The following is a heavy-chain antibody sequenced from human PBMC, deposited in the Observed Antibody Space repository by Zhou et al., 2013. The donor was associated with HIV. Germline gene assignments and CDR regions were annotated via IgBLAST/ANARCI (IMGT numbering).Heavy chain of an antibody. D-gene: IGHD3-16*02. V-gene: IGHV1-69*02. CDR2: VIPVLGIA. CDR3: ASGTHVLRALSWLSDN. J-gene: IGHJ4*02. Sequence: VQLVQSGNVLKRPGSSVKISCKTSGGTFENYPISWVRQAPGHGLEWVGGVIPVLGIAQYSQKFQGRATVSADTSKTISYLELTSLRSEDTALYFCASGTHVLRALSWLSDNWGQGTLVTVSS. CDR1: GGTFENYP.